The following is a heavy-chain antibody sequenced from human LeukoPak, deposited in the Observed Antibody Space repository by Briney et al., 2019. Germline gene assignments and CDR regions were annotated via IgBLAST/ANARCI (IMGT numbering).Heavy chain of an antibody. V-gene: IGHV4-31*03. CDR3: APYDFWSGYYIV. CDR2: IYYSGST. CDR1: GGSISSGGYY. Sequence: PSETLSLTCTVSGGSISSGGYYWSWIRQHPGKGLEWIGYIYYSGSTYYNPSLKSRVTISVDTSKNQFSLKLSSVTAADTAVYYCAPYDFWSGYYIVWGQGTLVTVSS. D-gene: IGHD3-3*01. J-gene: IGHJ4*02.